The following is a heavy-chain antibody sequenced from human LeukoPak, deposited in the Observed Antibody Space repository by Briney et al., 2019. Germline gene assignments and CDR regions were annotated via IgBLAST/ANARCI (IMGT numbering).Heavy chain of an antibody. CDR1: GGSFSGYY. D-gene: IGHD6-13*01. J-gene: IGHJ4*02. V-gene: IGHV4-59*01. CDR3: AGAAAAYFDY. CDR2: IYYSGST. Sequence: SETLSLTCAVYGGSFSGYYWSWIRQPPGKGLEWIGYIYYSGSTNYNPSLKSRVTISVDTSKNQFSLKLSSVTAADTAVYYCAGAAAAYFDYWGQGTLVTVSS.